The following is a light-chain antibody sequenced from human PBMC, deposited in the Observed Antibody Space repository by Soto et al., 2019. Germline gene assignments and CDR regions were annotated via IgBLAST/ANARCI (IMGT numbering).Light chain of an antibody. Sequence: QSALTQPPSASGSPGQSVTISCTGASSDVGGYNFVSWYQQHPGKAPKLMIYDVTKRPSGVPDRFSGSKSGNTASLTVSGLQADDEAVYYCSSYAGSIPVAFGGGTKVTVL. CDR1: SSDVGGYNF. CDR2: DVT. J-gene: IGLJ2*01. V-gene: IGLV2-8*01. CDR3: SSYAGSIPVA.